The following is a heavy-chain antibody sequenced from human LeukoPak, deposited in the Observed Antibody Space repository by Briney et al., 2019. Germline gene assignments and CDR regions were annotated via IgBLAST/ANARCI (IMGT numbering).Heavy chain of an antibody. CDR3: ASGRDQQQLVPFWFDP. Sequence: GGSQRLFSAASGFIFSSNSMNWVRQAPGKGLEWVSYISSSSSARYYADSVKGRFTISRDDARNSLYLQMNSLRAEDTAVYYCASGRDQQQLVPFWFDPWGREPWSPSPQ. D-gene: IGHD6-13*01. CDR2: ISSSSSAR. J-gene: IGHJ5*02. CDR1: GFIFSSNS. V-gene: IGHV3-48*01.